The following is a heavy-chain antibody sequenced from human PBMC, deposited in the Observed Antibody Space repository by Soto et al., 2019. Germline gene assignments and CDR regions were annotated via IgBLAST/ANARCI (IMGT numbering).Heavy chain of an antibody. CDR2: ISSSSSYI. V-gene: IGHV3-21*01. J-gene: IGHJ4*02. CDR1: GFTFSSYS. D-gene: IGHD2-15*01. Sequence: GGSLRLSCAASGFTFSSYSMNWVRQAPGKGLEWVSSISSSSSYIYYADSVKGRFTISRDNAKNSLYLQMNSLRAEDTAVYYCARITNVVAAIRLFDYWGQGTLVTV. CDR3: ARITNVVAAIRLFDY.